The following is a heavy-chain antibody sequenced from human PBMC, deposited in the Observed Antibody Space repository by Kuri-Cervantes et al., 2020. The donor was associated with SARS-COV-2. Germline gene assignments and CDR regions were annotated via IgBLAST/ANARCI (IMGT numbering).Heavy chain of an antibody. CDR3: AREDIVVVPAYYDDDFDI. CDR1: GYTFTSYY. CDR2: INPSGGST. Sequence: ASVKVSCKASGYTFTSYYMHWVRQAPGQGLEWMGIINPSGGSTSYAQKFQGRVTMTRDTSTSTVYMELSSLRSEDTAVYYCAREDIVVVPAYYDDDFDIWGQGTMVTVSS. V-gene: IGHV1-46*01. D-gene: IGHD2-2*01. J-gene: IGHJ3*02.